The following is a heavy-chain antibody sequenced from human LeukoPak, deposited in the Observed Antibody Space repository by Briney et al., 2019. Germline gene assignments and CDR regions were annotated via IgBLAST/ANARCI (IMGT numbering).Heavy chain of an antibody. V-gene: IGHV3-53*01. D-gene: IGHD4-17*01. CDR3: AREAVTRNYFDY. Sequence: GGSLRLSCAASGFTVSSNYMNWVRQAPGKGLEWVSVIYSGGSTYYADSVKGRFTISRDNSKNTLYLQMNSLRAEDTAVYYCAREAVTRNYFDYWGQGALVTVSS. J-gene: IGHJ4*02. CDR1: GFTVSSNY. CDR2: IYSGGST.